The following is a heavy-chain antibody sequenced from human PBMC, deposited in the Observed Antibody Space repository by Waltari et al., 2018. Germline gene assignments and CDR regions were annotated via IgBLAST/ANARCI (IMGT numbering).Heavy chain of an antibody. CDR2: IYTSGST. J-gene: IGHJ4*02. V-gene: IGHV4-61*02. Sequence: QVQLQESGPGLVKPSQTLSLTCTVSGGSISSGSYSWSWIRQPAGKGQGWIGRIYTSGSTNYNHSLKSRVTISVDTAKNQFSLKLSCVSAADTAVYYCARAAGGSSTYYFDYWGQGTLVTVSS. D-gene: IGHD6-13*01. CDR1: GGSISSGSYS. CDR3: ARAAGGSSTYYFDY.